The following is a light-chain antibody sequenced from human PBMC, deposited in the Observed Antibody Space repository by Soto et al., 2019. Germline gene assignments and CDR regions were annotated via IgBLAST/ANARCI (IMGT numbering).Light chain of an antibody. V-gene: IGKV3-20*01. Sequence: EIVLTQSPGTLSLSPGERATLSCRASQSVSSSYLAWYQQKPGQPPRLRIYGASSRAIGIPDRFSGSGSGTDFTLTISRQEHEDFAVYYCQQYGSSPYTFGQGTKLEIK. CDR2: GAS. CDR3: QQYGSSPYT. J-gene: IGKJ2*01. CDR1: QSVSSSY.